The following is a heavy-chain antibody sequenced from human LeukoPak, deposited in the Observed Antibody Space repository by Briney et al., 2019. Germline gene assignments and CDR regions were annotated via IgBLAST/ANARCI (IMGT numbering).Heavy chain of an antibody. V-gene: IGHV3-23*01. J-gene: IGHJ4*02. CDR1: GFTFSSYA. CDR3: AKDGWLSRYDSSGYSRY. D-gene: IGHD3-22*01. CDR2: ISGSGGST. Sequence: GGSLRLSCAASGFTFSSYAMSWVRQAPGKGLEWVSAISGSGGSTYYADSVKGRFTISRDNSKNTLYLQMNSLRAEDTAVYYCAKDGWLSRYDSSGYSRYWGKGTLVTVSS.